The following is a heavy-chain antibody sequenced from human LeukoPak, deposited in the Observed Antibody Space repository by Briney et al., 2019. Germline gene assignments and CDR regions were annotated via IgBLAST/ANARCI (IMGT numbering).Heavy chain of an antibody. D-gene: IGHD6-13*01. CDR3: AKEGAAAAGDYYGMDV. J-gene: IGHJ6*02. Sequence: GGSLRLSCAASGFTFSSYAMSWVRQAPGEGLEWVSAISGSGGSTYYADSVKGRFTISRDNSKNTLYLQMNSLRVEDTAVYYCAKEGAAAAGDYYGMDVWGQGTTVTVSS. CDR1: GFTFSSYA. CDR2: ISGSGGST. V-gene: IGHV3-23*01.